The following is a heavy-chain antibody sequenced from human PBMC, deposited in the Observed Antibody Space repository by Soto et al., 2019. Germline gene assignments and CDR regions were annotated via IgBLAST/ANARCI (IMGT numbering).Heavy chain of an antibody. CDR2: INSDGSSP. J-gene: IGHJ4*02. V-gene: IGHV3-74*01. CDR1: GFTCSSYW. Sequence: EVQLVESGGGLVQPGGSLRLSCAASGFTCSSYWMHWVRQAPGKGLVWVSRINSDGSSPSYADSVKGRFTISRDNAKNTLYLQMNSLRAEDTAVYYCVRTSLVVAAATREDYWGQGTLVTVSS. D-gene: IGHD2-15*01. CDR3: VRTSLVVAAATREDY.